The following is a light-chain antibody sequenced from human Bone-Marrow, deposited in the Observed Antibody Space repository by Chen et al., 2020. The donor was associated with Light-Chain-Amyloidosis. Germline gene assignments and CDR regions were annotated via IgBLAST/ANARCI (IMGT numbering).Light chain of an antibody. Sequence: EIVLTQSPGTLSLSPGEGANLSCRASQTISSNYLTWYQQKFGQAPRLLIYGSSSRATGIPDRFTRSGSGTDFTLTLHRLEPEDFAMYYCQQYGTSPLTFGGGTKVEIK. CDR3: QQYGTSPLT. CDR1: QTISSNY. V-gene: IGKV3-20*01. J-gene: IGKJ4*01. CDR2: GSS.